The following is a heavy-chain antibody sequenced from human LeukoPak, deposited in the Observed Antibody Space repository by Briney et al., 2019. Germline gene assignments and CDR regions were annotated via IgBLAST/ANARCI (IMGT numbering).Heavy chain of an antibody. V-gene: IGHV3-9*01. D-gene: IGHD5-18*01. CDR3: AKGSLYSYGYRYYFDY. CDR2: ISWNSGSI. Sequence: PGGSLRLSCAASGFTLDDYAMHWVRQAPGKGLEWVSGISWNSGSIGYADSVKGRFTISRDNAKNSLYLQMNSLRAEDTALYYCAKGSLYSYGYRYYFDYWGQGTLVTVSS. J-gene: IGHJ4*02. CDR1: GFTLDDYA.